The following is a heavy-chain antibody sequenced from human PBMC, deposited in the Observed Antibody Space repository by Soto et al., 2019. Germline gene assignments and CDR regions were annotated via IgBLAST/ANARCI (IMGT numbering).Heavy chain of an antibody. Sequence: SETLSLTCAVSGGSISSSNWWSWVRQPPGKGLEWIGEIYHSGSTNYNPSLKSRVTISVDKSKNQFSLKLSSVTAADTAVYYCARGQYYYDSSGGLDYWGQGTLVTVS. D-gene: IGHD3-22*01. CDR3: ARGQYYYDSSGGLDY. V-gene: IGHV4-4*02. CDR2: IYHSGST. J-gene: IGHJ4*02. CDR1: GGSISSSNW.